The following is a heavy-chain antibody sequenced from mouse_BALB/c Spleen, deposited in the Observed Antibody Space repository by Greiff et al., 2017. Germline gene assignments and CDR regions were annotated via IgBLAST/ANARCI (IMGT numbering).Heavy chain of an antibody. J-gene: IGHJ3*01. CDR3: ARDYYGSSPWFAY. CDR2: IWAGGST. D-gene: IGHD1-1*01. Sequence: VQVVESGPGLVAPSQSLSITCTVSGFSLTSYGVHWVRQPPGKGLEWLGVIWAGGSTNYNSALMSRLSISKDNSKSQVFLKMNSLQTDDTAMYYCARDYYGSSPWFAYWGQGTLVTGSA. V-gene: IGHV2-9*02. CDR1: GFSLTSYG.